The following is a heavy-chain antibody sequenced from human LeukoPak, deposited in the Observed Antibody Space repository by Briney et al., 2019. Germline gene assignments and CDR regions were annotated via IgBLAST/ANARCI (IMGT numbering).Heavy chain of an antibody. CDR3: ARVRGYGVFDY. Sequence: SETLSLTCTVSGGSISSGSYYWSWIRQPAGKGLEWIGRIYTSGSTNYNPSLKSRVTISVDTSKNQFSLKLSSVIAADTAVYYCARVRGYGVFDYWGQGTLVTVSS. D-gene: IGHD4-17*01. CDR2: IYTSGST. V-gene: IGHV4-61*02. CDR1: GGSISSGSYY. J-gene: IGHJ4*02.